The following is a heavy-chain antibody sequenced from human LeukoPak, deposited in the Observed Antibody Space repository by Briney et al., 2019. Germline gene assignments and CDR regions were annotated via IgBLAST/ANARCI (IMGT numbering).Heavy chain of an antibody. V-gene: IGHV1-18*01. CDR3: ARQVGQQLVAFDI. CDR2: ISAYNGNT. CDR1: GYPFTSYG. D-gene: IGHD6-13*01. Sequence: GGSLQISCKGSGYPFTSYGISWVRQAPGQGLEWMGWISAYNGNTNYAQKLQGRVTMTTDTSTSTAYMELRSLRSDDTAVYYCARQVGQQLVAFDIWGQGTMVTVSS. J-gene: IGHJ3*02.